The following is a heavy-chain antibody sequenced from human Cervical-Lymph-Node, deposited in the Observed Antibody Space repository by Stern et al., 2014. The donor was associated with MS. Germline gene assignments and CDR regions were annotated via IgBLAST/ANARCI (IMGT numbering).Heavy chain of an antibody. J-gene: IGHJ6*02. CDR2: VIPPVGTT. Sequence: VQLVESGAEVKKPGSSVKVSCTASGDTFINFGISLVRQAPGQGLEWMGGVIPPVGTTESVEPVQGRLTINADQFESPTYIGLSSLKSEDTAVYYCARDNDDNGMDVWGQGTTVIVSS. CDR3: ARDNDDNGMDV. V-gene: IGHV1-69*01. D-gene: IGHD1-1*01. CDR1: GDTFINFG.